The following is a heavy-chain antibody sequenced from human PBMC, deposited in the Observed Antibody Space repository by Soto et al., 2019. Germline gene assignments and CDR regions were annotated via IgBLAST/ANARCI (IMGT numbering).Heavy chain of an antibody. V-gene: IGHV1-24*01. Sequence: SSVKVSCKVSGYTLTELSMHWVRQAPVKGLEWMGGFDPEDGETIYAQKFQGRVTMTEDTSTDTDYMELSSLRSEDTAVYYCATPPRSQLLGNFAYWGQGTLVTVSS. CDR1: GYTLTELS. CDR2: FDPEDGET. CDR3: ATPPRSQLLGNFAY. D-gene: IGHD1-1*01. J-gene: IGHJ4*02.